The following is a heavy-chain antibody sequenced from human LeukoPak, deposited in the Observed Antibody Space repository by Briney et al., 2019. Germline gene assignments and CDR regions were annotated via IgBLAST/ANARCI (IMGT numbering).Heavy chain of an antibody. Sequence: GGSLRLSCAASGFTFSNYGMHWVRQAPGKGLEWVAFIRFDGSNKYYTDSVKGRFTISRDNSKNTLYLQMNSLRAEDTAVYYCAKDHFGSGSYPAFDYWGQGTLVTVSS. V-gene: IGHV3-30*02. D-gene: IGHD3-10*01. CDR3: AKDHFGSGSYPAFDY. J-gene: IGHJ4*02. CDR1: GFTFSNYG. CDR2: IRFDGSNK.